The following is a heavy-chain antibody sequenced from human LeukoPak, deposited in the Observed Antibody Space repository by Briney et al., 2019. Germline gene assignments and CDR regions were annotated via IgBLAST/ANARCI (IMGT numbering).Heavy chain of an antibody. CDR3: ARAHPLRYYYPFDY. D-gene: IGHD3-22*01. Sequence: SETLSLTCTVSGGSISSYYWSWIRQPPGKGLEWIGYIYYSGSTTYNPSLKSRVTISVDTSKNQFSLKLSSVTAADTAVYYCARAHPLRYYYPFDYWGQGTLVTVSS. J-gene: IGHJ4*02. CDR1: GGSISSYY. CDR2: IYYSGST. V-gene: IGHV4-59*12.